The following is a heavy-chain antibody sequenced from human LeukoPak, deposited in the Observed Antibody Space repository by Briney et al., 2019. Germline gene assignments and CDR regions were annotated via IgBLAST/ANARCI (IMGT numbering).Heavy chain of an antibody. CDR3: ATADYSGSYYPLPRYYGMDV. V-gene: IGHV1-24*01. Sequence: ASVKVSCKVSGYTLTELSMHWVRQAPGKGLEWMGGFDPEDGETIYAQKFQGRVTMTVDTSTDTAYMELSSLRSEGTAVYYCATADYSGSYYPLPRYYGMDVWGQGTTVTVSS. CDR1: GYTLTELS. CDR2: FDPEDGET. J-gene: IGHJ6*02. D-gene: IGHD1-26*01.